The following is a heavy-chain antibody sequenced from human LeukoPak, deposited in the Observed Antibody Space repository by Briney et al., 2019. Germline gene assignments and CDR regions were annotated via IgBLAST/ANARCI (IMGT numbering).Heavy chain of an antibody. V-gene: IGHV3-66*01. D-gene: IGHD3-10*01. CDR1: GFTVSSNY. Sequence: GGSLRLYCAASGFTVSSNYMSWVRQAPGKGLEWVSVIYSGGSTYYADSVKGRFTISRDNSKNTLYLQMNSLRAEDTAVYYCARDGPYYYGSGSSDYWGQGTLVTVSS. CDR3: ARDGPYYYGSGSSDY. CDR2: IYSGGST. J-gene: IGHJ4*02.